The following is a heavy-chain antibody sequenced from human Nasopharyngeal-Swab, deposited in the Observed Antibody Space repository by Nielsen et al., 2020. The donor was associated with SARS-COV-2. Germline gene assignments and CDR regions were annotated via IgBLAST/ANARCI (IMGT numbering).Heavy chain of an antibody. V-gene: IGHV1-18*01. J-gene: IGHJ3*02. Sequence: GGSLRLSCKASGYTFITFGITWVRQAPGQGLEWMGWISAYNGNTNYAQKFQDRVTMTTDTSTTTAYMELRGLKTDDTAVYYCARDNESGDYYAYDIWGQGTTVTVSS. CDR3: ARDNESGDYYAYDI. D-gene: IGHD4-17*01. CDR1: GYTFITFG. CDR2: ISAYNGNT.